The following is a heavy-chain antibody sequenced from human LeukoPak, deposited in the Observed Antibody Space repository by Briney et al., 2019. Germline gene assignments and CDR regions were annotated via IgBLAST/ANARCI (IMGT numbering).Heavy chain of an antibody. CDR3: ALDSGSGSYSGY. V-gene: IGHV4-39*01. Sequence: SETLSLTCTVSGGSISSSSYYWGWIRQPPGKGLEWIGSIYYSGSTYYNPSLKSRVTISVDTSKNQFSLKLSSVTAADTAVYYCALDSGSGSYSGYWGLGTVVTVSS. CDR1: GGSISSSSYY. J-gene: IGHJ4*02. D-gene: IGHD3-10*01. CDR2: IYYSGST.